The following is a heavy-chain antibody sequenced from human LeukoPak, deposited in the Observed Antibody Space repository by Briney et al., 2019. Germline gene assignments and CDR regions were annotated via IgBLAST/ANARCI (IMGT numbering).Heavy chain of an antibody. CDR2: IYPGDSDT. Sequence: GESLKISCKGSGYSFTTYWIGWVRQMPGKGLEWMGIIYPGDSDTRYSPSFQGQVTISADKSISTAYLQWSSLKASDTAMYYCARYSSTSHYWFDPWGQGTLVTVSS. CDR1: GYSFTTYW. D-gene: IGHD2-2*01. V-gene: IGHV5-51*01. CDR3: ARYSSTSHYWFDP. J-gene: IGHJ5*02.